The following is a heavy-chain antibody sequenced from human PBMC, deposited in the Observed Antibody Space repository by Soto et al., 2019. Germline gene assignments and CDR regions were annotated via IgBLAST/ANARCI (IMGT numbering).Heavy chain of an antibody. CDR3: ARYDCSGGSCYWRDWFDP. D-gene: IGHD2-15*01. CDR2: TYYRSKWYN. J-gene: IGHJ5*02. Sequence: QVQLQQSGPGLVKPSQTLSPTCAISGDSVSSNSAAWNWIRQSPSRGLEWLGRTYYRSKWYNDYAVSVQSRITINPDPAKNQFSLQLTSVTPEDTAVYYCARYDCSGGSCYWRDWFDPWGQGTLVPVSS. V-gene: IGHV6-1*01. CDR1: GDSVSSNSAA.